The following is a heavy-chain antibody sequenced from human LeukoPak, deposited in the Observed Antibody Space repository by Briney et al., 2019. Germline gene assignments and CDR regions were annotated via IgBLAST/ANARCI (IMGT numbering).Heavy chain of an antibody. J-gene: IGHJ3*02. CDR1: GGSISSGGYS. Sequence: PSQTLSLTCAVSGGSISSGGYSWSWIRQPPGKGLEWIGEINHSGSTNYNPSLKSRVTISVDTSKNQFSLKLSSVTAADTAVYYCARDQTQRNQPYSSGWWTSPRAAFDIWGQGTMVTVSS. CDR3: ARDQTQRNQPYSSGWWTSPRAAFDI. V-gene: IGHV4-30-2*01. CDR2: INHSGST. D-gene: IGHD6-19*01.